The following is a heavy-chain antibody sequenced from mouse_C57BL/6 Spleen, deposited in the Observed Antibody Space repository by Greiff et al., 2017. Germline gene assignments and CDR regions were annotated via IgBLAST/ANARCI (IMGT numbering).Heavy chain of an antibody. Sequence: VQLQQPGAELVKPGASVKLSCKASGYTFTSYWMHWVKQRPGQGLEWIGMIHPNSGSTNYNEKFKSKATLTVDKSSSPAYMQLSSLTSEDSAVYYCARKWRGWLEDYWGQGTTLTVSS. D-gene: IGHD1-1*02. CDR1: GYTFTSYW. V-gene: IGHV1-64*01. CDR2: IHPNSGST. J-gene: IGHJ2*01. CDR3: ARKWRGWLEDY.